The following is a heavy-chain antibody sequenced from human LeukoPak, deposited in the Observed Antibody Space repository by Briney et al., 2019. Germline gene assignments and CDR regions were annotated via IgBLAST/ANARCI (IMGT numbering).Heavy chain of an antibody. D-gene: IGHD3-10*01. V-gene: IGHV4-34*01. Sequence: SETLSLTCAVYGGSFSGYYWSWIRQPPGKGLEWIGEINHSGSTNYNPSLKSRVTISVDTSKNQFSLKLSSVTAADTAVYYCARDSYGSGGPKIWGQGTMVTVSS. CDR3: ARDSYGSGGPKI. CDR1: GGSFSGYY. CDR2: INHSGST. J-gene: IGHJ3*02.